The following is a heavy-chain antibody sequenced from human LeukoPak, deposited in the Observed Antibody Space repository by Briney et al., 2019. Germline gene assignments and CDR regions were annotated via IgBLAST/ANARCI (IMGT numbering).Heavy chain of an antibody. D-gene: IGHD1-26*01. V-gene: IGHV3-33*01. Sequence: GGSLRLSCAAAGFTFSGYGMHWVRQAPGKGLEWAAVIWNDGSKKYYADSVKGRFTISRDNSKNTLYLQMNSLRAEDTAVYYCARGYGSYSINYWGQGTLVTVSS. CDR3: ARGYGSYSINY. CDR1: GFTFSGYG. J-gene: IGHJ4*02. CDR2: IWNDGSKK.